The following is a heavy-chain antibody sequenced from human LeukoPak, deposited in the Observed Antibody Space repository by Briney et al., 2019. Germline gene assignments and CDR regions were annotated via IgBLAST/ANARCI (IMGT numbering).Heavy chain of an antibody. J-gene: IGHJ4*02. CDR1: GYTFSSYG. Sequence: PGGTLRLSCAVSGYTFSSYGMHWVRQAPGKGLEWVAFIRYDGSNKYYADSVKGRFNISRDNSKNTLYLQMNSLRAEDTAMYYCAKADQLLYVADYWGPGTLVTVSS. V-gene: IGHV3-30*02. CDR3: AKADQLLYVADY. CDR2: IRYDGSNK. D-gene: IGHD2-2*02.